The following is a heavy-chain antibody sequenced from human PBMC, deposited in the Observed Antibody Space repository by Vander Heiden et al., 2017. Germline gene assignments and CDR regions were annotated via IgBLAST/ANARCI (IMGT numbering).Heavy chain of an antibody. CDR3: ARDQRARYSYYYYGMDV. J-gene: IGHJ6*02. V-gene: IGHV3-33*01. CDR2: IWYDGSNK. CDR1: GFTFSSYG. Sequence: QVQLVASGGGVVQPGRSLRLSCAASGFTFSSYGMHWGRQAPGKGLEWVAVIWYDGSNKYYADSVKGRFTISRDNSKNTLYLQMNSLRAEDTAVYYCARDQRARYSYYYYGMDVWGQGTTVTVSS. D-gene: IGHD6-25*01.